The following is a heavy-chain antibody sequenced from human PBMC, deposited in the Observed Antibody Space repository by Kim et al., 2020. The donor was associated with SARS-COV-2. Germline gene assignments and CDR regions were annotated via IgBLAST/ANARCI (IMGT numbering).Heavy chain of an antibody. Sequence: GGSLRLSCAASGFTVSSNYMSWVRQAPGKGLEWVSVIYSGGSTYYADSVKGRFTISRDNSKNTLYLQMNSLRAEDTAVYYCARLTGGGRHNGAFDIWGQGTMVTVSS. J-gene: IGHJ3*02. CDR2: IYSGGST. CDR1: GFTVSSNY. CDR3: ARLTGGGRHNGAFDI. V-gene: IGHV3-53*01. D-gene: IGHD7-27*01.